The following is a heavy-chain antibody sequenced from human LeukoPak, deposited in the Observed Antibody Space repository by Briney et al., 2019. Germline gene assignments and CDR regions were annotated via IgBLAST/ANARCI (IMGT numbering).Heavy chain of an antibody. CDR2: ISAYNGNT. CDR3: ARDLVRDPARYFDY. J-gene: IGHJ4*02. CDR1: GYTFTSYG. D-gene: IGHD6-13*01. V-gene: IGHV1-18*01. Sequence: ASVKVSCKASGYTFTSYGISWVRQAPGQGLEWMGWISAYNGNTNYAQKLQGRVTMTRDMSTSTVYMELSSLRSEDTAVYYCARDLVRDPARYFDYWGQGTLVTVSS.